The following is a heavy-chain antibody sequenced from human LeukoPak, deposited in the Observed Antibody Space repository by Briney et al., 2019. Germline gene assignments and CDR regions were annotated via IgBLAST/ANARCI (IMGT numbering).Heavy chain of an antibody. CDR2: MNPNATNT. Sequence: GASVKVSCKASGYTLTDYDINWVRQATGQGLEWMGWMNPNATNTGYAQTFYAQKFQGRVSMTGNTSINTAYMELSSLGPEDTAVYYCARNWDALDLWGQGTMVTVSS. CDR3: ARNWDALDL. CDR1: GYTLTDYD. V-gene: IGHV1-8*01. J-gene: IGHJ3*01.